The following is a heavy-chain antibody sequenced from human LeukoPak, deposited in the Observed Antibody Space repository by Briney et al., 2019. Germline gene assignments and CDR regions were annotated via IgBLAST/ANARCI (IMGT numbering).Heavy chain of an antibody. J-gene: IGHJ4*02. V-gene: IGHV1-18*01. D-gene: IGHD3-3*01. CDR1: GYTFTSYG. CDR3: ARRAYDFWSGSPTPFDY. Sequence: ASVKVSCKASGYTFTSYGISWVRQASGQGLEWMGWISAYNGNTNYAQKLQGRVTMTTDTSTSTAYMELRSLRSDDTAVYYCARRAYDFWSGSPTPFDYWGQGTLVTVSS. CDR2: ISAYNGNT.